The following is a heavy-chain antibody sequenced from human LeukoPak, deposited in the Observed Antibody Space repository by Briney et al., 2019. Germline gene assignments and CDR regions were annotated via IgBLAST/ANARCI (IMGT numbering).Heavy chain of an antibody. CDR1: GFTFSSSG. D-gene: IGHD3-22*01. V-gene: IGHV3-30*02. J-gene: IGHJ4*02. CDR2: IRNDGTEK. Sequence: GGSLRLSCAASGFTFSSSGMHWVRQAPGKGLEWVSFIRNDGTEKFYGDSVEGRLTVSRDNSKNTLYLQMNSLRSEDTAVYYCAMGLYYFDYWGQGTLVTVSS. CDR3: AMGLYYFDY.